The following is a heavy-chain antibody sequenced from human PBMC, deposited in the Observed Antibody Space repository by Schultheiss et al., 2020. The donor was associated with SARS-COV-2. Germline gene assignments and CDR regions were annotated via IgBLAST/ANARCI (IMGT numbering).Heavy chain of an antibody. Sequence: SETLSLTCAVSGGSISSGGYYWSWIRQPPGKGLEWIGEINHSGSTNYNPSLKSRVTISVDTSKNQFSLKLSSVTAADTAVYYCAREPYCGGDCYSGWFDPWGQGTLVTVSS. CDR3: AREPYCGGDCYSGWFDP. V-gene: IGHV4-31*11. CDR2: INHSGST. CDR1: GGSISSGGYY. J-gene: IGHJ5*02. D-gene: IGHD2-21*02.